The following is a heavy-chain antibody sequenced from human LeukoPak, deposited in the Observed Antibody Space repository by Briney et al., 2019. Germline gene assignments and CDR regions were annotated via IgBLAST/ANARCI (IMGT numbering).Heavy chain of an antibody. CDR1: GGSISSYY. D-gene: IGHD3-9*01. V-gene: IGHV4-59*01. CDR2: IYYTGST. Sequence: SETLSLTCTVSGGSISSYYWSWIRQPPGKGLEWIGYIYYTGSTNYNPSLKSRVTISVDTSKNQFSLRLNSVTAADTAVYYCARGVDYDNTYFQYGMDVWGRGTTVTVSS. J-gene: IGHJ6*02. CDR3: ARGVDYDNTYFQYGMDV.